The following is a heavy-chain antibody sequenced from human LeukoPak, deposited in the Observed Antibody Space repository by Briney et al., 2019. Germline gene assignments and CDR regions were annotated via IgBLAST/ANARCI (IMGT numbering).Heavy chain of an antibody. CDR3: ARIKVTSDGAL. J-gene: IGHJ4*02. CDR1: GYTFTDYY. Sequence: GASVKVSCKASGYTFTDYYIHWVRQAPGQGLEWMGRITPNSGVTIYAQTFQGRFTMTRDTSISTAYMELSRLRSDDTAVYYCARIKVTSDGALWGQGTLVTVSS. V-gene: IGHV1-2*02. CDR2: ITPNSGVT. D-gene: IGHD5-18*01.